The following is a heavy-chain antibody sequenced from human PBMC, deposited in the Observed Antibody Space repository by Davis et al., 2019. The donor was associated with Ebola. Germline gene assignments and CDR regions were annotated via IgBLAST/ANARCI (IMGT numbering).Heavy chain of an antibody. D-gene: IGHD5-24*01. V-gene: IGHV3-30*18. Sequence: PGGSLRLSCAASGFTFSLHAMHWVRQAPGKGLEWVAVISSNGNKQYYADSVKGRFTISRDNSKNTLYLQMNSLRAEDTAVYYCAKDMEMASIIGYFDYWGQGTLVTVSS. CDR1: GFTFSLHA. CDR2: ISSNGNKQ. CDR3: AKDMEMASIIGYFDY. J-gene: IGHJ4*02.